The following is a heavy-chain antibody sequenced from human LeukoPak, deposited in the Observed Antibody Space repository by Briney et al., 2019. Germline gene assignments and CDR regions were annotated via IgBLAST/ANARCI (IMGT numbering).Heavy chain of an antibody. V-gene: IGHV1-24*01. CDR2: FDPEDGET. CDR3: ATTYCGGDCAIPVRSDDAFDI. D-gene: IGHD2-21*02. CDR1: GYTLTELS. Sequence: ASVNVSCKVSGYTLTELSTHWVRQAPGKGLEWMGGFDPEDGETIYAQKFQGRVTMTEDTSTDTAYMELSSLRSEDTAVYYCATTYCGGDCAIPVRSDDAFDIWGQGTMVTVSS. J-gene: IGHJ3*02.